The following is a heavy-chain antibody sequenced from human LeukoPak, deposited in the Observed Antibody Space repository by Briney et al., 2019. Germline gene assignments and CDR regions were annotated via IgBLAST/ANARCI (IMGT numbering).Heavy chain of an antibody. J-gene: IGHJ4*02. CDR1: GFNFIDSV. Sequence: PGGSLRLSCGSSGFNFIDSVMNWVPQAPGKGLEWVSSISSSSRHIYYSDSVKGRFTISRDNAKNSLYLQMNSLRAEDTAVYYCARETPTDYWGQGTLVTVSS. CDR2: ISSSSRHI. V-gene: IGHV3-21*01. CDR3: ARETPTDY.